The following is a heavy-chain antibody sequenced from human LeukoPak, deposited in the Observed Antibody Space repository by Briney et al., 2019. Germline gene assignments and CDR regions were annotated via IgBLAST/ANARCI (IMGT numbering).Heavy chain of an antibody. V-gene: IGHV4-39*01. D-gene: IGHD1-26*01. J-gene: IGHJ3*02. CDR3: ASEWELLRIAFDI. CDR2: IYYSGST. CDR1: GGSISSSSYY. Sequence: SETLSLTCTVSGGSISSSSYYSGWIRQPPGKGLEWIGSIYYSGSTYYNPSLKSRVTISVDTSKNQFSLKLSSVTAADTAVYYCASEWELLRIAFDIWGQGTMVTVSS.